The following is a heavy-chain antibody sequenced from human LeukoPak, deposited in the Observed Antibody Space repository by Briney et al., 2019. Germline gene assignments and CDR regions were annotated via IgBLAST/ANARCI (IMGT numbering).Heavy chain of an antibody. CDR2: INSDGSST. V-gene: IGHV3-74*01. Sequence: EGSLRLSCAGSGFTFSSYWMHWVRQAPGKGLVWVSRINSDGSSTNYADSVKGRFTISRDNAKNTLYLQMNSLRAEDTAVYYCTRVYGSGSYTFDYWGQGTLVTVSS. D-gene: IGHD3-10*01. J-gene: IGHJ4*02. CDR3: TRVYGSGSYTFDY. CDR1: GFTFSSYW.